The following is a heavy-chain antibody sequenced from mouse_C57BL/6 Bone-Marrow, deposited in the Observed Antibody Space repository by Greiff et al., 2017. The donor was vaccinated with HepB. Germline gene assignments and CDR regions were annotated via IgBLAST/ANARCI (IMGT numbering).Heavy chain of an antibody. CDR2: IYPGSGNT. V-gene: IGHV1-76*01. CDR1: GYTFTDYY. J-gene: IGHJ1*03. CDR3: AGGEGFDV. Sequence: QVQLQQSGAELVRPGASVKLSCKASGYTFTDYYIHWVKQRPGQGLEWIARIYPGSGNTYYNEKFKGKATLTAEKSSSTTYMQLSSLTSGDSAVYFCAGGEGFDVWGTGTTVTVSA.